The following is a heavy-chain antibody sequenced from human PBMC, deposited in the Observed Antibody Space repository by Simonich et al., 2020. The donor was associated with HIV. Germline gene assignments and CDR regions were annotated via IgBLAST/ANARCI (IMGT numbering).Heavy chain of an antibody. CDR3: ARARRELQLISRYLVNGMDV. CDR2: SNHLGTT. Sequence: QVQLQQWGAGLLKPSETLSLTCAVYGGSFSGYYWIWIRQPPGKGGEWIGESNHLGTTKYHPALKSRVPISVDTPKDQFSLKLSSVTAADTAVYYCARARRELQLISRYLVNGMDVWGQGTTVTVSS. V-gene: IGHV4-34*01. J-gene: IGHJ6*02. CDR1: GGSFSGYY. D-gene: IGHD2-2*01.